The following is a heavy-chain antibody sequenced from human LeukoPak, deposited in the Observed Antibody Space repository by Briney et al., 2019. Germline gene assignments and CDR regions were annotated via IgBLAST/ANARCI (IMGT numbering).Heavy chain of an antibody. CDR1: GYSISSGSYY. CDR3: AREKVVTPYYYYYYMDV. J-gene: IGHJ6*03. Sequence: PSETLSLTCTVSGYSISSGSYYWSWIRQPAGKGLEWIGRIYTSGSTNYNPSLKSRVTISVDTSKNQFSLKLSSVTAADTAVYYCAREKVVTPYYYYYYMDVWGKGTTVTVSS. CDR2: IYTSGST. D-gene: IGHD4-23*01. V-gene: IGHV4-61*02.